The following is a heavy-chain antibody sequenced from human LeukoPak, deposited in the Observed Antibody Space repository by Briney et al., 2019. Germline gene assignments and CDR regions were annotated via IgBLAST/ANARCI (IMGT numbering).Heavy chain of an antibody. CDR3: AKGARGDTVTSIVGLNWFDP. CDR2: ISYDGSHK. V-gene: IGHV3-30*18. D-gene: IGHD4-17*01. J-gene: IGHJ5*02. CDR1: GITFRSYG. Sequence: GRSLRLSCAASGITFRSYGMHWVRQAPGKGLEWVAVISYDGSHKYYADSVKGRFSISRDNSKNTLYLQMNSLRADDTAVYYCAKGARGDTVTSIVGLNWFDPWRQGTLVTVSS.